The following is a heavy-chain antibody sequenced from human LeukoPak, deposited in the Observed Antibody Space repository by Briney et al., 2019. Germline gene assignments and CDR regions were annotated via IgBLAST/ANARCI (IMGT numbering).Heavy chain of an antibody. D-gene: IGHD3-10*01. J-gene: IGHJ4*02. CDR3: AKDLLTMVRGVYQ. CDR2: ISYDGSNK. V-gene: IGHV3-30*18. CDR1: GFTFSSYG. Sequence: GGSLRLSCAASGFTFSSYGMHWVRQAPGKGLEWVAVISYDGSNKYYADSVKGRFTISRDNSKNTLYLQMNSLRAEDTAVYYCAKDLLTMVRGVYQWGQGTLVTVSS.